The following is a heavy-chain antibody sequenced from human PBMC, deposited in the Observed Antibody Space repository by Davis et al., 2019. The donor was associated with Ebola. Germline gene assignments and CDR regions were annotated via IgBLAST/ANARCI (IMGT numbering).Heavy chain of an antibody. Sequence: SLKISCAASGFIFRNYAMHWVSQAPGKGLEWVAVVSYSEREKFYADSVKGRFTISRDNSENTLYLQMNSLTADDTAVYYCPRAVFHEVLDYWGQGTPVTVSS. CDR2: VSYSEREK. D-gene: IGHD3-3*01. CDR3: PRAVFHEVLDY. CDR1: GFIFRNYA. J-gene: IGHJ4*02. V-gene: IGHV3-30*04.